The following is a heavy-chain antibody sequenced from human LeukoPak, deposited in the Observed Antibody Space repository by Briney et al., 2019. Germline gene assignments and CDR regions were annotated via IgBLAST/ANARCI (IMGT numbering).Heavy chain of an antibody. Sequence: GGSLRLSCAASGFTFSSYWMHWVRQAPGKGLEWVAVIPYDGSNKYYADSVKGRFTISRDNSKNTLYLQMNSLRAEDTAVYYCARSAVPAASFSYYYYGMDVWGQGTTVTVSS. CDR3: ARSAVPAASFSYYYYGMDV. D-gene: IGHD2-2*01. V-gene: IGHV3-30-3*01. CDR1: GFTFSSYW. J-gene: IGHJ6*02. CDR2: IPYDGSNK.